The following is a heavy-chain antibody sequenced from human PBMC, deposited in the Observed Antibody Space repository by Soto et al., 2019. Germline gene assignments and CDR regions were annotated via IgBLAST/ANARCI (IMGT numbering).Heavy chain of an antibody. CDR1: GGSISSSSYY. Sequence: SETLSLTCTVSGGSISSSSYYWGWIRQPPGKGLEWIGSIYYSGSTYYNPSLKSRVTISVDTSKNQFSLKLSSVTAADTAVYYCARQYSSGWSLGREKNYYGMDVWGQGTTVTVSS. CDR3: ARQYSSGWSLGREKNYYGMDV. D-gene: IGHD6-19*01. J-gene: IGHJ6*02. V-gene: IGHV4-39*01. CDR2: IYYSGST.